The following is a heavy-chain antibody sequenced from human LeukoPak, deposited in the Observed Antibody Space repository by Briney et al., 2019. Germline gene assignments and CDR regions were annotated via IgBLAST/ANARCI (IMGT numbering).Heavy chain of an antibody. CDR1: GGSISSGDYY. Sequence: SQTLSLTCIVSGGSISSGDYYWSWIRQPPGKGLEWIGYIYYSGSTYYNPSLKSRVTISVDTSKNQFSLKLSSVTAADTAVYYCARERYYYDSSGYVDYWGQGTLVTVSS. CDR2: IYYSGST. J-gene: IGHJ4*02. V-gene: IGHV4-30-4*01. CDR3: ARERYYYDSSGYVDY. D-gene: IGHD3-22*01.